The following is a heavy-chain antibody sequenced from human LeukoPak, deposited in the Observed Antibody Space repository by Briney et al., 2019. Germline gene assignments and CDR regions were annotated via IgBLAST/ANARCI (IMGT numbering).Heavy chain of an antibody. Sequence: GGSLRLSCAASGFTFSSYEMNWVRQAPGKGLEWVSYISSSGSTIYYVDSVKGRFTISRDNAKNSLYLQMNSLRAEDTAVYYCARGPKYDILTANWFDPWGQGTKVSVSS. J-gene: IGHJ5*02. CDR3: ARGPKYDILTANWFDP. D-gene: IGHD3-9*01. V-gene: IGHV3-48*03. CDR1: GFTFSSYE. CDR2: ISSSGSTI.